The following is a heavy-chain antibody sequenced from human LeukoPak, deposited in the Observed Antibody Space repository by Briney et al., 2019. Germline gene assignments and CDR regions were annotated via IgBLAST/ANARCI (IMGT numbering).Heavy chain of an antibody. CDR2: ISWNSGSI. V-gene: IGHV3-9*01. CDR3: ARARDEAFDI. CDR1: GFTFHDYA. J-gene: IGHJ3*02. Sequence: GGSLRLPCAASGFTFHDYAMHWVRQAPGKGLEWVSGISWNSGSIAYADSVKGRFTISRDNAKNSLYLQMNSLRAEDTALYYCARARDEAFDIWGQGTMVTVSS. D-gene: IGHD5-24*01.